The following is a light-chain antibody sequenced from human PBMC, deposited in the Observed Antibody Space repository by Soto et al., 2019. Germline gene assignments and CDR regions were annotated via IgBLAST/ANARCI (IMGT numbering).Light chain of an antibody. J-gene: IGKJ1*01. V-gene: IGKV3-20*01. CDR1: QSVSSDS. CDR2: GAS. Sequence: IVLTQSPANLSVVRGEIATLSCRPSQSVSSDSLAWYQHKLGQAPRLLIYGASTRATGIPDRFSGSGSGTDFTLTISRLEPEDFAVFYCQQYGSSPQTFGQGTKVDIK. CDR3: QQYGSSPQT.